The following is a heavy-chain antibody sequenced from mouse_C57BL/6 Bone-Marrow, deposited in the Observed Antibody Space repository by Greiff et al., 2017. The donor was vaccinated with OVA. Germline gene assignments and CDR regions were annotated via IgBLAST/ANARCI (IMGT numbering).Heavy chain of an antibody. V-gene: IGHV1-15*01. CDR1: GYTFTDYD. Sequence: VQLQQSGAELVRPGASVTLSCKASGYTFTDYDMHWVKQTPVHGLEWIGAIDPETGGTAYNQKFQGKAILTADKSSSTAYMELRSLTAEDSAVDDCKILRRYYFDYGGRGTTLTVSS. J-gene: IGHJ2*01. D-gene: IGHD1-1*01. CDR2: IDPETGGT. CDR3: KILRRYYFDY.